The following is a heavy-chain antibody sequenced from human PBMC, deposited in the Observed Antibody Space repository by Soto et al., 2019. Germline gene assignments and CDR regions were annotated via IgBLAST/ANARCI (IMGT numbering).Heavy chain of an antibody. Sequence: SETPSLTCAVYGGSFSGYYWSWIRQPPGKGLEWIGEINHSGSTNYNPSLKSRVTISVDTSKNQFSLKLSSVTAADTAVYYCARRPGYSSSSVAFDIWGQGTMVTVSS. CDR1: GGSFSGYY. D-gene: IGHD6-6*01. J-gene: IGHJ3*02. CDR3: ARRPGYSSSSVAFDI. CDR2: INHSGST. V-gene: IGHV4-34*01.